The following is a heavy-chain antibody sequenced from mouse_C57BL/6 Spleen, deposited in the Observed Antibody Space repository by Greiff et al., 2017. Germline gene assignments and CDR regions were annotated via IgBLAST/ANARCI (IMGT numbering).Heavy chain of an antibody. D-gene: IGHD1-1*01. J-gene: IGHJ3*01. V-gene: IGHV1-52*01. CDR1: GYTFTSYW. CDR2: IDPSDSET. CDR3: ARSADYGSSYRFAY. Sequence: QVQLQQPGAELVRPGSSVKLSCKASGYTFTSYWMHWVKQRPIQGLEWIGNIDPSDSETTYNQKFKDKATLTVDKSSSTAYMQLSSLTSEDSAVYYGARSADYGSSYRFAYWGQGTLVTVSA.